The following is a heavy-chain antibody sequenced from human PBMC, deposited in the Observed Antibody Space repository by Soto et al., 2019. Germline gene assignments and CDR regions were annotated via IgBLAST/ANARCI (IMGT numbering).Heavy chain of an antibody. CDR1: GGSISSGDYY. V-gene: IGHV4-30-4*01. Sequence: QVQLQESGPGLVKPSQTLSLTCTVSGGSISSGDYYWSWIRQPPGKGLEWIGYIYYSGSTYYNPSLKSRVTISVDTSKNQFSLKLSSVTAADTAVYYCAREAGPKAFEYSSSPADWGQGTLVTVSS. CDR3: AREAGPKAFEYSSSPAD. CDR2: IYYSGST. D-gene: IGHD6-6*01. J-gene: IGHJ4*02.